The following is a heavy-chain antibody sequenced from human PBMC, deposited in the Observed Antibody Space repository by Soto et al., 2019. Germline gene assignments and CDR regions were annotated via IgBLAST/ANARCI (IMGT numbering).Heavy chain of an antibody. J-gene: IGHJ4*02. CDR1: GGSISSYY. CDR3: ARALTRITIFGVVIRAFDY. CDR2: IYYSGST. V-gene: IGHV4-59*01. D-gene: IGHD3-3*01. Sequence: SETLSLTCTVSGGSISSYYWSWIRQPPGKGLEWIGYIYYSGSTNYNPSLKSRVTISVDTSKNQFSLKLSSVTAADTAVYYCARALTRITIFGVVIRAFDYWGQGTLVTVSS.